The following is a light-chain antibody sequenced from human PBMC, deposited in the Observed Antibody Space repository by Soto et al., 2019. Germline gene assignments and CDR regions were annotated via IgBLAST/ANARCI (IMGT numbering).Light chain of an antibody. V-gene: IGKV3-15*01. J-gene: IGKJ1*01. CDR3: QQYNNWPRT. CDR2: GAS. Sequence: EIVMTQSPATLSVSPGERATLSCRASQSVSSSLAWFQQKPGQDPRLLIYGASTRATGIPARFSGSGSGTEFTLTISSLQSEDFAVYYCQQYNNWPRTFGQGNKVEIK. CDR1: QSVSSS.